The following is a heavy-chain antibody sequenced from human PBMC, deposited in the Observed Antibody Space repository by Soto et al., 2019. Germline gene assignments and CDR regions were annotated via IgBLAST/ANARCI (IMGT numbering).Heavy chain of an antibody. J-gene: IGHJ6*02. Sequence: QVQLVQSAAEVKKPGASVRVSCKASGYTFIRYGIAWVRQAPGQGLEWMGWISPYNDYTIYAQKLQGRVTMTADTPTTTVYLELRGLKSDDTTVYSCARGGYYDNTWGKLSHYGLDVWGQGTSVTVSS. CDR1: GYTFIRYG. CDR2: ISPYNDYT. CDR3: ARGGYYDNTWGKLSHYGLDV. V-gene: IGHV1-18*01. D-gene: IGHD3-16*01.